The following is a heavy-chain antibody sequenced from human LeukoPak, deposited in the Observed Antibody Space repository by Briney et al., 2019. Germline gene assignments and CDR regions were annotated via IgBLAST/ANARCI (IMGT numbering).Heavy chain of an antibody. CDR3: ARGGDILTGLSDY. V-gene: IGHV3-21*01. CDR2: ISSSGYI. D-gene: IGHD3-9*01. CDR1: GFTFSSYS. J-gene: IGHJ4*02. Sequence: GGSLRLSCAASGFTFSSYSMNWVRQAPGKGLEWVSSISSSGYIYYADSVKGRFTISRDNAKNSLYLQMNSLRAEDTAVYYCARGGDILTGLSDYWGQGTLVTVSS.